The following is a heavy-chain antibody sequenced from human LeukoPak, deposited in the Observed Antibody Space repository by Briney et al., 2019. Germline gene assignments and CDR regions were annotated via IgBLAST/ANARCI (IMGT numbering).Heavy chain of an antibody. D-gene: IGHD1-26*01. CDR2: PYWNDDK. CDR3: AHRLSTLGSAFDV. J-gene: IGHJ3*01. Sequence: SGPTLVNPTQTLTLTCTFSGFSLKSYGGDVGWIRQPSGKALEWLALPYWNDDKAYSPSLKSRLTITDDTSKNEVVLTLSDMDPVDTATYYCAHRLSTLGSAFDVWSQGTLVTVSS. CDR1: GFSLKSYGGD. V-gene: IGHV2-5*01.